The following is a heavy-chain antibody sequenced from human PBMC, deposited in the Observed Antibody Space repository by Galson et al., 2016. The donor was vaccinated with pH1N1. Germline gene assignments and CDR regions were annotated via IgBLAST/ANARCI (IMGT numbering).Heavy chain of an antibody. V-gene: IGHV3-53*01. J-gene: IGHJ3*02. CDR3: SKGGSLSLPHDAFDI. CDR1: GFSASFSY. Sequence: SLRLSCAASGFSASFSYLSWVRQAPGKGLEWVSIIYSGDTTYYTDSVKGRFTISRDISKNTLYLQMNSPRAEDTAIYYCSKGGSLSLPHDAFDIWGQGTMVTVSS. CDR2: IYSGDTT.